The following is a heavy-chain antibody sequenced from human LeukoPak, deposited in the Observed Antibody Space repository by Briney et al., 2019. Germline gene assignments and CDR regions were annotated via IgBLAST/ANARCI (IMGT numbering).Heavy chain of an antibody. D-gene: IGHD5-18*01. J-gene: IGHJ6*03. V-gene: IGHV3-30*02. Sequence: PGGSLRLSCAASGFTFSSYGMHWVRQAPGKGLEWVAFIRYDGSNKYYADSVKGRFTISRDNSKNTLYLQMNSLRAEDTAVYYCAKGGGYSYGYNYYYYMDVWGKGTTVTVSS. CDR1: GFTFSSYG. CDR2: IRYDGSNK. CDR3: AKGGGYSYGYNYYYYMDV.